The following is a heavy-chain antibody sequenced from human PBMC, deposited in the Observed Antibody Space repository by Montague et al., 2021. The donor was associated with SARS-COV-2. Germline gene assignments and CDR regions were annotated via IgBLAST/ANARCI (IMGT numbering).Heavy chain of an antibody. D-gene: IGHD5/OR15-5a*01. CDR1: GGTISTDNLYWY. J-gene: IGHJ4*02. CDR3: ARHVSNLRAAVDYFDY. CDR2: IFHNGDS. Sequence: SETLSLTCLVSGGTISTDNLYWYWAWIRQPPGKGLEWIGSIFHNGDSYYNPSLNTRVTISIDTSSNHFSLSLTSVTAPDTAVYYCARHVSNLRAAVDYFDYWGQGTPVTVPS. V-gene: IGHV4-39*01.